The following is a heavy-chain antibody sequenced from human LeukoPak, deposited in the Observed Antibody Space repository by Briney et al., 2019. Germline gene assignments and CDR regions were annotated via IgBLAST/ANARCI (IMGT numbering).Heavy chain of an antibody. CDR3: ARARGGHYYGSGSYYKGYYYYYMDV. Sequence: PGASVKVSCKASGYTFTSYYMHWVRQAPGQGLEWMGIINPSGGSTSYAQKFQGRVTMTRDMSTSTVYMELSSLRSEDTAVYYCARARGGHYYGSGSYYKGYYYYYMDVWGKGTTVTVSS. J-gene: IGHJ6*03. V-gene: IGHV1-46*01. CDR2: INPSGGST. CDR1: GYTFTSYY. D-gene: IGHD3-10*01.